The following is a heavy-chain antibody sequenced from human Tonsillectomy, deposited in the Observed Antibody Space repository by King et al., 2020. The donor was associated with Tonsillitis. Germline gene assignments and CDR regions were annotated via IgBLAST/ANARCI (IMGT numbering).Heavy chain of an antibody. CDR1: GDSISSTIW. Sequence: QLQESGPGLVKPSGTLSLTCAVSGDSISSTIWWTWVRQSPEKGLGVIGGILHSGNPNYNPSLKSRVTISVDKAMTQFSLRLSSVTAADTAVYYCVAHNWNDDGWFDPWGQGTLVTVSS. CDR3: VAHNWNDDGWFDP. V-gene: IGHV4-4*02. D-gene: IGHD1-1*01. J-gene: IGHJ5*02. CDR2: ILHSGNP.